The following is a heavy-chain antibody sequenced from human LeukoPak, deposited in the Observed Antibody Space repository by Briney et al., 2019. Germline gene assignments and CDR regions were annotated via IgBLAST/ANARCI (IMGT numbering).Heavy chain of an antibody. D-gene: IGHD2-2*01. Sequence: SETLSLTCTVSGGSISSYYWSWIRQPPGKGLEWIGSIYYSGSTYYNPSLKSRVTISVDTSKNQFSLKLSSVTAADTAVYYCARQGRIVVVPAAIGPGFDPWGQGTLVTVSS. CDR3: ARQGRIVVVPAAIGPGFDP. J-gene: IGHJ5*02. CDR1: GGSISSYY. CDR2: IYYSGST. V-gene: IGHV4-59*05.